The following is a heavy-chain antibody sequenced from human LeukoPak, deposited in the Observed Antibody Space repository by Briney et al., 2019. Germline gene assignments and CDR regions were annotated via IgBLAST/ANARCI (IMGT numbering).Heavy chain of an antibody. CDR3: ARASWPQAYDY. CDR2: ISYDGSNK. D-gene: IGHD5-24*01. V-gene: IGHV3-30-3*01. CDR1: GFTFSSYA. J-gene: IGHJ4*02. Sequence: GGSLRLSCAASGFTFSSYAMSWVRQAPGKGLEWVAVISYDGSNKYYADSVKGRFTISRDNSKNTLYLQMNSLRAEDTAVYYCARASWPQAYDYWGQGTLVTVSS.